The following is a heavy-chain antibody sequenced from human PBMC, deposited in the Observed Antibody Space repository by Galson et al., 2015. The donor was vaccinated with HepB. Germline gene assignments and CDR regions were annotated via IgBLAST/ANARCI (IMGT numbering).Heavy chain of an antibody. V-gene: IGHV1-2*04. J-gene: IGHJ4*02. CDR1: GYTFIDYY. CDR3: AKDRGAASGPLNF. D-gene: IGHD6-13*01. Sequence: SVKVSCKASGYTFIDYYVHWVRQAPGQGLEWVGWISPTSGGTHYARKFQGLVTITRDTSISTVYMELSRLTSDDTAIYYCAKDRGAASGPLNFWSQGTMVTVSS. CDR2: ISPTSGGT.